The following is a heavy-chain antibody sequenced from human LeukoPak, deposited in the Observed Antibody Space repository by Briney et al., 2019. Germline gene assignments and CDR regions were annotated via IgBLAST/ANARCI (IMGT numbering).Heavy chain of an antibody. CDR1: GFTFSSYA. J-gene: IGHJ4*02. V-gene: IGHV3-30-3*01. CDR3: ARGPLGVSH. Sequence: GGSLRLSCAASGFTFSSYATHWVRQAPGKGLEWVAVISYDGSNKYYADSVKGRFTISRDNSKNTLYLQMNSLRAEDTAVYYCARGPLGVSHWGQGTLVTVSS. D-gene: IGHD3-10*01. CDR2: ISYDGSNK.